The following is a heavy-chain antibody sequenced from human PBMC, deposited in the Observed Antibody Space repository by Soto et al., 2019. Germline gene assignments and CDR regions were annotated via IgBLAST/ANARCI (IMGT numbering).Heavy chain of an antibody. Sequence: EVQLVESGGGLVQPGRSLRLSCAASGFTFDDYAMHWVRQAPGKGLEWVSGITWNSGDITYTGSVKGRFSISRDNAENSLYLHMNSLRPEDMAFYYCARSRGLVSRPLDLWGQGTLVTVSS. CDR3: ARSRGLVSRPLDL. D-gene: IGHD3-22*01. V-gene: IGHV3-9*03. CDR1: GFTFDDYA. J-gene: IGHJ5*02. CDR2: ITWNSGDI.